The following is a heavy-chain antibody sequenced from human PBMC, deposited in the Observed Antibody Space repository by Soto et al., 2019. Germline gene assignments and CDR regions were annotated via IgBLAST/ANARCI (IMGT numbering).Heavy chain of an antibody. J-gene: IGHJ6*03. D-gene: IGHD2-2*01. CDR3: ARRASYCSSTSCYATPGYYMDV. CDR2: INPNSGGT. V-gene: IGHV1-2*04. CDR1: GYTFTGYY. Sequence: GASVKVSCKASGYTFTGYYMHWVRQAPGQGLEWMGWINPNSGGTNYAQKFQGWVTMTRDTSISTAYMELSRLRSDDTAVYYCARRASYCSSTSCYATPGYYMDVWGKGTTVTVSS.